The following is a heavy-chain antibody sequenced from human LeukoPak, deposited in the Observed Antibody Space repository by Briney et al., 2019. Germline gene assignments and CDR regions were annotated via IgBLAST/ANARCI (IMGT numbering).Heavy chain of an antibody. Sequence: KPSETLSLTCTVSGGSISSYYWSWIRQPPGKGLEWIGYIYYSGSTNYNPSLKSRVTISVDTSKNQFSLKLSSVTAADTAVYYCARAKAAAGTLGPHAFDIWGQGTMVTVSS. J-gene: IGHJ3*02. CDR2: IYYSGST. CDR1: GGSISSYY. V-gene: IGHV4-59*12. CDR3: ARAKAAAGTLGPHAFDI. D-gene: IGHD6-13*01.